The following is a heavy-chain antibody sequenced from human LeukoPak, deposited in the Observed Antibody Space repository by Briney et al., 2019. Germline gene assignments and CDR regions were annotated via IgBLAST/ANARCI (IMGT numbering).Heavy chain of an antibody. CDR1: GYTFTSYD. D-gene: IGHD1-7*01. CDR2: ISAYNGNT. CDR3: ASSASWNYPFDY. Sequence: ASVKVSCKASGYTFTSYDINWVRQAPGQGLEWMGWISAYNGNTNYAQKLQGRVTMTTDTSTSTAYMELRSLRSEDTAVYYCASSASWNYPFDYWGQGTLVTVSS. V-gene: IGHV1-18*01. J-gene: IGHJ4*02.